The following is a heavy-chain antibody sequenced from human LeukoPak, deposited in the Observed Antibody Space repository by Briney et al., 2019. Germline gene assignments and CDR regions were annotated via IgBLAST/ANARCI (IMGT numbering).Heavy chain of an antibody. Sequence: ASVKVSCKASGSTFTGYYMHWLRQAPGQRLEWMGWINPNSGGTNYAQKFQGRVTMTRDTSISTAYMELSRLRSDDTAVYYCARAYPRQWLETGFDYWGQGTLVTVSS. D-gene: IGHD6-19*01. V-gene: IGHV1-2*02. CDR1: GSTFTGYY. CDR3: ARAYPRQWLETGFDY. CDR2: INPNSGGT. J-gene: IGHJ4*02.